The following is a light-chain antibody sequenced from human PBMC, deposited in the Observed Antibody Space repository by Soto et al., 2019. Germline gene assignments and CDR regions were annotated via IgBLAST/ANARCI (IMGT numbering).Light chain of an antibody. V-gene: IGKV3-15*01. Sequence: EIVMTQSPATLYVSPGERATLSCRASQSVSSNLAWYQQKPGQAPRLLMYGASTRATGITARFSGSGSGTELTLTISSLQSEDFAVYFCQQYKNWPWTVGQGTMVELK. CDR3: QQYKNWPWT. CDR1: QSVSSN. CDR2: GAS. J-gene: IGKJ1*01.